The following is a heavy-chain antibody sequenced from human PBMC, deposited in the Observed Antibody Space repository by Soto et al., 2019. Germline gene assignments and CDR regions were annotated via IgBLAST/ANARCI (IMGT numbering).Heavy chain of an antibody. V-gene: IGHV1-3*05. Sequence: QVQLVQSGAEEKKPGASVKVSCKASGYTFTSYAMHWVRQAPGQRLEWMGWINAGNGNTKYSQKFQGRATITRDTSASTAYMELSSLTSEDTAVYYCAGGDRTEGDWFDPWCQGTLVTVSS. J-gene: IGHJ5*02. CDR1: GYTFTSYA. D-gene: IGHD2-21*02. CDR2: INAGNGNT. CDR3: AGGDRTEGDWFDP.